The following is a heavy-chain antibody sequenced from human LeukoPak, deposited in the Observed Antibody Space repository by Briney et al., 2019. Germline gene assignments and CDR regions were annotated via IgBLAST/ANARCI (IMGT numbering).Heavy chain of an antibody. CDR1: GYTFTSYV. CDR2: INAGNGNT. Sequence: GASVKVSCKASGYTFTSYVMHWVRQAPGQRFEWMGWINAGNGNTKYSQKFQGRVTFTRDTSATTAYMELSSLRSEDTAVYYCARDLLESGYNYGSFDYWGQGTLVTVSS. D-gene: IGHD5-18*01. V-gene: IGHV1-3*01. CDR3: ARDLLESGYNYGSFDY. J-gene: IGHJ4*02.